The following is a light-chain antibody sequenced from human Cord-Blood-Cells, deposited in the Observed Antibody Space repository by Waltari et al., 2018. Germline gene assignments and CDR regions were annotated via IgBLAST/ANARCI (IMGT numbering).Light chain of an antibody. J-gene: IGLJ3*02. Sequence: QSALTQPASVSGSPGQSITVSCTGTSSDVGGYNYVSWYQQHPGKAPKLMIYDVSNRPSWVSNRFSGSKSGNTASLTISGLQAEDEADYYCSSYTSSRVFGGWTKLTVL. CDR2: DVS. CDR3: SSYTSSRV. CDR1: SSDVGGYNY. V-gene: IGLV2-14*03.